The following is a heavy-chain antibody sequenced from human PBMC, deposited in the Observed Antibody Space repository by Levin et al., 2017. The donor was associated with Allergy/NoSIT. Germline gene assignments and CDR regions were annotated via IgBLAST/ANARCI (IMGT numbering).Heavy chain of an antibody. Sequence: GGSLRLSCAASGFTFSSYAMHWVRQAPGKGLEWVAVISYDGSNKYYADSVKGRFTISRDNSKNTLYLQMNSLRAEDTAVYYCARDQGGATTPDYWGQGTLVTVSS. CDR3: ARDQGGATTPDY. V-gene: IGHV3-30*04. J-gene: IGHJ4*02. D-gene: IGHD1-26*01. CDR1: GFTFSSYA. CDR2: ISYDGSNK.